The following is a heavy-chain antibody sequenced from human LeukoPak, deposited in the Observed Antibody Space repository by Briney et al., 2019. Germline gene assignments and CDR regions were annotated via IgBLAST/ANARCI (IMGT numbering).Heavy chain of an antibody. V-gene: IGHV3-30*04. D-gene: IGHD6-19*01. J-gene: IGHJ4*02. Sequence: PGGSLRLSCAASGFTFSSYATHWVRQAPGKGLEWVAVISYDGSNKYYAGSVKGRFTISRDNSKNTLYLQMNSLRAEDTAVYYCASSEGYSSKGDYFDYWGQGTLVTVSS. CDR1: GFTFSSYA. CDR2: ISYDGSNK. CDR3: ASSEGYSSKGDYFDY.